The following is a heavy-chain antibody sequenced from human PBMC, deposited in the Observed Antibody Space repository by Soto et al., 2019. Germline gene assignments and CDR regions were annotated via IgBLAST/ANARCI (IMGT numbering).Heavy chain of an antibody. CDR1: GGSISSGGYS. Sequence: PSETLSLTCVVSGGSISSGGYSWSWIRQPPGKGLEWIGYIYHSGSTYYNPSLKSRVNISVDRSKNQFSLKLSSVTAADTAVYYCVRVPGPWGQGTLVTVSS. CDR3: VRVPGP. CDR2: IYHSGST. J-gene: IGHJ5*02. V-gene: IGHV4-30-2*01.